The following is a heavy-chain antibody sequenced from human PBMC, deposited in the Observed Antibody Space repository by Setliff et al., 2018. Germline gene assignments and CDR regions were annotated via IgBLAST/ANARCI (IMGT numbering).Heavy chain of an antibody. Sequence: SETLSLTCTVSGGSIRSYYWSWIRQPPGKGLEWIGYIYTSGRTNYNPSLRSRVTISVDTVKNQFSLRLSSLTAADTAVYYCARAPDSGTYYNLYPYYNDVWGKGTTVTVSS. CDR2: IYTSGRT. CDR3: ARAPDSGTYYNLYPYYNDV. CDR1: GGSIRSYY. J-gene: IGHJ6*03. D-gene: IGHD1-26*01. V-gene: IGHV4-4*08.